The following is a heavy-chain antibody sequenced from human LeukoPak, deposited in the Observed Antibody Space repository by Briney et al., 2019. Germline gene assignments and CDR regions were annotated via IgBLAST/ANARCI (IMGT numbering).Heavy chain of an antibody. D-gene: IGHD5-18*01. CDR3: ARGPNVDTAMVIDY. Sequence: ASVKVSCKASGYTFTSYGISWVRQAPGQGLEWMGWISAFNGNTNYAQKLQGRVTMTTDTSTSTAYMELRSLRSDDTAVYYCARGPNVDTAMVIDYWGQGTLVTVSS. V-gene: IGHV1-18*01. CDR2: ISAFNGNT. CDR1: GYTFTSYG. J-gene: IGHJ4*02.